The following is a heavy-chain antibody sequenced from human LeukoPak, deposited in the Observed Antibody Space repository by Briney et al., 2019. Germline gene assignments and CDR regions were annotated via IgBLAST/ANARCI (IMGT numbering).Heavy chain of an antibody. CDR2: IRSKAYGGTT. D-gene: IGHD1-20*01. J-gene: IGHJ4*02. CDR3: TRGKLPYNWNDLDY. V-gene: IGHV3-49*04. CDR1: GFTFGDYA. Sequence: PGGSLRLSCTASGFTFGDYAMSWVRQAPGKGLEWVGFIRSKAYGGTTEYAASVKGRFTISRDDSKSIAYLQMNSLKTEDTALYYCTRGKLPYNWNDLDYWGQGTLVTVSS.